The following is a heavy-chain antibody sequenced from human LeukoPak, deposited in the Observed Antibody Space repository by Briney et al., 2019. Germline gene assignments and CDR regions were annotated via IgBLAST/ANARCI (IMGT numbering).Heavy chain of an antibody. D-gene: IGHD3-3*02. V-gene: IGHV1-8*01. Sequence: GASVKVSCKASGYTFTSYDIYWVRQATGQGLEWMGWMNPNSGNTGYAQKFQGRVTMTRNTSISTAYMELSSLRSEDTAVYYCARGPLLGQDFDYWGQGTLVTVSS. CDR2: MNPNSGNT. CDR1: GYTFTSYD. J-gene: IGHJ4*02. CDR3: ARGPLLGQDFDY.